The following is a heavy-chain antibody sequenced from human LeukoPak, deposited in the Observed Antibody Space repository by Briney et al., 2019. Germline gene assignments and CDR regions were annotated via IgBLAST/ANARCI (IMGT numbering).Heavy chain of an antibody. Sequence: PSETLSLTCTVSGDSISSGNYYWTWIRQPAGKGLEWIGRIYTSGSTNYNPSLKSRVTMSVDTSKNQFSLKLSSVTAADTAVYYCARDNYKFRLGEHNWFDPWGQGTLVTVSS. J-gene: IGHJ5*02. CDR1: GDSISSGNYY. D-gene: IGHD3-16*01. CDR2: IYTSGST. V-gene: IGHV4-61*02. CDR3: ARDNYKFRLGEHNWFDP.